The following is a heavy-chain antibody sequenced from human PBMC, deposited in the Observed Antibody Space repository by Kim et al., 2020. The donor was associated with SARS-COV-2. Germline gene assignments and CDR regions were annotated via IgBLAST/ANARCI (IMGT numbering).Heavy chain of an antibody. CDR2: TRNKANSYTT. V-gene: IGHV3-72*01. J-gene: IGHJ6*02. D-gene: IGHD4-17*01. CDR1: GFTFSDHY. CDR3: ATIPSTVTTGGYYYGMDV. Sequence: GGSLRLSCAASGFTFSDHYMDWVRQAPGKGLEWVGRTRNKANSYTTEYAASVKGRFTISRDDSKNSLYLQMNSLKTEDTAVYYCATIPSTVTTGGYYYGMDVWGQGTTVTVSS.